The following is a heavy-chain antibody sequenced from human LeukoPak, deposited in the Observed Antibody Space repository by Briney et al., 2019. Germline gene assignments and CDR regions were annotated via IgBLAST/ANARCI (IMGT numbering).Heavy chain of an antibody. Sequence: ASVKVSCKASGYTFTNYYIHWVRQAPGQGLEWMGIINPSSSSASSTQKFQGRVTLTRDTSTSTVYIELSSLRSEDTAVYYCARAGAFGGVIALGEYFDLWGRGTLVTVSS. CDR1: GYTFTNYY. J-gene: IGHJ2*01. D-gene: IGHD3-16*02. V-gene: IGHV1-46*01. CDR2: INPSSSSA. CDR3: ARAGAFGGVIALGEYFDL.